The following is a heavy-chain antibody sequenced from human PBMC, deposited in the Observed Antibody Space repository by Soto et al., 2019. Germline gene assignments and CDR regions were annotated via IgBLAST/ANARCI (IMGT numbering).Heavy chain of an antibody. J-gene: IGHJ4*02. CDR1: GGSISSRSYY. V-gene: IGHV4-39*01. D-gene: IGHD4-17*01. CDR3: ARHSIVSDYGDYGIDY. Sequence: QLQLQESGPGLVKPSETLALTCTVPGGSISSRSYYWGWIRPPPGKGLEWIGSIYYSGSTYYNPSLKSRVTISVDTSKNQFSLKLSSVTAADTAVYYCARHSIVSDYGDYGIDYWGQGTLVTVSS. CDR2: IYYSGST.